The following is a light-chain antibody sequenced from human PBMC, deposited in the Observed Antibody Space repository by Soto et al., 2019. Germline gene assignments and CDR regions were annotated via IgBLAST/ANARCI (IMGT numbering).Light chain of an antibody. V-gene: IGKV1-5*01. CDR1: QTITTW. Sequence: DIQITQSPSTLSASVGDRVTITCRASQTITTWLAWYQQKPGKAPKLLIYDASTLENGVPSRFSGSGFGTEFSLTISSLQPDDSATYYCQQYNTLSGTFGQGTKVDIK. J-gene: IGKJ1*01. CDR3: QQYNTLSGT. CDR2: DAS.